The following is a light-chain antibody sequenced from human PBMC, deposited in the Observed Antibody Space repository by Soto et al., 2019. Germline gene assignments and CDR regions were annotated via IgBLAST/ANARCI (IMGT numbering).Light chain of an antibody. Sequence: EILLTQSPATLSLSPGDRATLSCRASQSVSSYLAWYQQKPGQAPRLLIYDASNRATGIPARFSGSGSGTDFTLTISSLEPEDFAVYYCQQRSNWPPTFGGGTKVDI. CDR2: DAS. J-gene: IGKJ4*01. CDR1: QSVSSY. V-gene: IGKV3-11*01. CDR3: QQRSNWPPT.